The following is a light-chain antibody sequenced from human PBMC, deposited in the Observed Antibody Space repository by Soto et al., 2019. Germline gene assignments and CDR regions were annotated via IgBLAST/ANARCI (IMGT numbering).Light chain of an antibody. Sequence: ASLMRQSPSSMSASVGDRGTITCRASQGIRQYLGWYQQKPGKAPKLLIYAASSLQSGVPSRFSGSGSGTDFTLTISSLQPEDFATYYCLQDYNYPLTFGGGTKVEIK. J-gene: IGKJ4*01. CDR1: QGIRQY. CDR2: AAS. V-gene: IGKV1-6*01. CDR3: LQDYNYPLT.